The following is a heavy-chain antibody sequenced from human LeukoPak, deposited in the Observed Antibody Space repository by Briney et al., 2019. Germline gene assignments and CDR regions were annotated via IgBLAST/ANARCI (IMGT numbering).Heavy chain of an antibody. V-gene: IGHV3-74*01. CDR2: INSDGRST. CDR3: ARGPSHSSCYYYYFDY. CDR1: GFTFSRYW. Sequence: GGSLRLSCVASGFTFSRYWMHWVRQAPGKGLVWVSRINSDGRSTNYADFVKGRFSISRDNAQNSLYLQMNSLRAEDTAVYYCARGPSHSSCYYYYFDYWGQGTLVTVSS. J-gene: IGHJ4*02. D-gene: IGHD3-22*01.